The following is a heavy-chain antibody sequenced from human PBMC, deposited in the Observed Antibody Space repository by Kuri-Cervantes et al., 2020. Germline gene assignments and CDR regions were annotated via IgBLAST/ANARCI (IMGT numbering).Heavy chain of an antibody. CDR3: AKDSRIAAAGWNYYSGMDV. J-gene: IGHJ6*02. Sequence: YCASSGCLFDDYAMHVVREAPGKGLEWVSGIRWNSGSIGYADSVKGRFTISRDNAKNSLYLQMNSLRAEDTALYYCAKDSRIAAAGWNYYSGMDVGGQGTTVTVSS. CDR1: GCLFDDYA. CDR2: IRWNSGSI. D-gene: IGHD6-13*01. V-gene: IGHV3-9*01.